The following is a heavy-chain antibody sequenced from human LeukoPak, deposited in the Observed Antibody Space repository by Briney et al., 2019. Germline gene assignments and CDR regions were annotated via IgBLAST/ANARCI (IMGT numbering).Heavy chain of an antibody. D-gene: IGHD5-12*01. V-gene: IGHV4-39*01. J-gene: IGHJ5*01. CDR3: VRHDGRGGATMGAFDS. Sequence: SETLSLTCTVSAASFISSSHHWGWIRQSPGKGLEWIGTVYYGRTTYYNPSLDGRVTISLDTSANHFSLQLNSVTAADTAVYYCVRHDGRGGATMGAFDSWGQGSLVTVSS. CDR2: VYYGRTT. CDR1: AASFISSSHH.